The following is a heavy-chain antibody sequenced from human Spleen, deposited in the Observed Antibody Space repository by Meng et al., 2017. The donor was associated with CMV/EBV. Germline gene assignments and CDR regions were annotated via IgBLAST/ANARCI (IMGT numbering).Heavy chain of an antibody. CDR2: INDDKSSR. V-gene: IGHV3-74*01. D-gene: IGHD1-14*01. CDR3: ARGGSNLDC. J-gene: IGHJ4*02. Sequence: GGSLRLSCAASGFTFSSYWMHWVRQAPGKGLVWVSHINDDKSSRSYADSVKGRFIISRDNAKNTLYLQMNSLRADDTAVYYCARGGSNLDCWGQGALVTVSS. CDR1: GFTFSSYW.